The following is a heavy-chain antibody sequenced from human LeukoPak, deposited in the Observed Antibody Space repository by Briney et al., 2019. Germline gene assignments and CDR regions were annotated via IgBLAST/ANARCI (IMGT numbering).Heavy chain of an antibody. Sequence: GGSLRLSCAASGFTFSSYEMNWVRQAPRKGLEWVSYISSSGSTIYYADSVKGRFTISRDNAKNSLYLQMNSLRAEDTAVYYCARENTAGIENWGQGTLVTVSS. D-gene: IGHD6-19*01. CDR2: ISSSGSTI. CDR3: ARENTAGIEN. V-gene: IGHV3-48*03. J-gene: IGHJ4*02. CDR1: GFTFSSYE.